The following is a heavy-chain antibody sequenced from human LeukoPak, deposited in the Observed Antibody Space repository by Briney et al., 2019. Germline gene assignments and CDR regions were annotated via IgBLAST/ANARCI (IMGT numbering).Heavy chain of an antibody. V-gene: IGHV3-21*01. J-gene: IGHJ4*02. CDR3: ASYGDYDWGYFDY. CDR1: GFTFSSYS. CDR2: ISSSSSYI. D-gene: IGHD4-17*01. Sequence: GGSLRLSCAASGFTFSSYSMNWVRQAPGKGLEWVSSISSSSSYIYYADSVKGRFTISRDNAKNSLYLQMNSLRAEDTAVYYCASYGDYDWGYFDYWGQGTLVTVSS.